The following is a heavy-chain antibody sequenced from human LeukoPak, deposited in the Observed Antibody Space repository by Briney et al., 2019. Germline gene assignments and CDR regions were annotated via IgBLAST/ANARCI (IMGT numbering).Heavy chain of an antibody. V-gene: IGHV4-59*11. Sequence: SETLSLTCTVSGGSFTSHYWSWIRQPPGKGLEWIGYYSGSTNYNPSLKSRATILADTSKNQFSLKLTSVTAADTAVYYCARDRYFDNWGQGTLVTVSS. CDR1: GGSFTSHY. J-gene: IGHJ4*02. CDR3: ARDRYFDN. CDR2: YSGST.